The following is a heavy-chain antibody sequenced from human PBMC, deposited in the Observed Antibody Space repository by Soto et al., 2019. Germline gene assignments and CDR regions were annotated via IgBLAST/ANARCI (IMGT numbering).Heavy chain of an antibody. Sequence: SGPTLVKPTQTLTLTCTFSGFSLSTSGMCVSWIRQPPGKALEWLARIDWDDDKYYSTSLKTRLTISKDTSKNQVVLTMTNMDPVDTATYYCARIRSSGWYPSSYYYYMDVWGKGTTVTVSS. CDR1: GFSLSTSGMC. J-gene: IGHJ6*03. D-gene: IGHD6-19*01. V-gene: IGHV2-70*11. CDR3: ARIRSSGWYPSSYYYYMDV. CDR2: IDWDDDK.